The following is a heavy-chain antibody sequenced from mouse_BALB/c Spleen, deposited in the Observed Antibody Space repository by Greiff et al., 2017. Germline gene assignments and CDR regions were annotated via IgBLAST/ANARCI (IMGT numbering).Heavy chain of an antibody. CDR1: GYTFTSYW. J-gene: IGHJ4*01. CDR3: ARITTVVATGAMDY. D-gene: IGHD1-1*01. V-gene: IGHV1S81*02. Sequence: QVQLQQPGAELVKPGASVKLSCKASGYTFTSYWMHWVKQRPGQGLEWIGEINPSNGRTNYNEKFKSKATLTVDKSSSTAYMQLSSLTSEDSAVYYCARITTVVATGAMDYWGQGTSVTVSS. CDR2: INPSNGRT.